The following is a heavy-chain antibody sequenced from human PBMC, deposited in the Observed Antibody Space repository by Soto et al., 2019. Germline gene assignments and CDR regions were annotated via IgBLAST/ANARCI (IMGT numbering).Heavy chain of an antibody. J-gene: IGHJ4*02. CDR3: ARGFSFGGVIAYYFDY. CDR1: GGSFSGYY. CDR2: INHSGST. D-gene: IGHD3-16*02. V-gene: IGHV4-34*01. Sequence: SETLSLTCAVYGGSFSGYYWSWIRQPPGKGLEWIGEINHSGSTNYNPSLKSRVTISVDTSKNRFSLKLSSVTAADTAVYYCARGFSFGGVIAYYFDYWGQGTLVTVSS.